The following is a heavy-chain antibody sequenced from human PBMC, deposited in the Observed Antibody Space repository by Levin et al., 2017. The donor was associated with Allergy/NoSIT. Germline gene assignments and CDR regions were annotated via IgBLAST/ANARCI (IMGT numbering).Heavy chain of an antibody. D-gene: IGHD6-19*01. J-gene: IGHJ2*01. V-gene: IGHV3-23*01. CDR1: GFSFSNYA. Sequence: GGSLRLSCAASGFSFSNYAMTWVRQAPGKGLEWVSAISGSGDSAFYVDSVKGRFTISRDNSKNTLYLQMNSLGADDTAVYFCAKERTVDTSAWRDWYFDLWGRGTLVTVSA. CDR3: AKERTVDTSAWRDWYFDL. CDR2: ISGSGDSA.